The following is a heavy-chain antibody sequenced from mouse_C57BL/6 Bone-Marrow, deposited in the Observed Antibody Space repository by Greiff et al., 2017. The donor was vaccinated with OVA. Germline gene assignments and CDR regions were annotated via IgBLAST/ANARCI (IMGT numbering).Heavy chain of an antibody. CDR3: ARIARGRLRLLYFDY. V-gene: IGHV8-8*01. CDR1: GFSLSTFGMG. J-gene: IGHJ2*01. Sequence: QVTLKVSGPGILQPSQTLSLTCSFSGFSLSTFGMGVGWIRQPSGKGLEWLAHIWWDDAKYYNPALKSGLTISKDTSKNQVFLKIAKVDTADTATYYCARIARGRLRLLYFDYWGQGTTRTVSS. D-gene: IGHD3-2*02. CDR2: IWWDDAK.